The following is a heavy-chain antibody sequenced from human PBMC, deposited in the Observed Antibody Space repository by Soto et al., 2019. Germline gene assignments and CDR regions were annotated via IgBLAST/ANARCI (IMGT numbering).Heavy chain of an antibody. V-gene: IGHV4-39*07. CDR3: ARGIYSKSSFFDS. Sequence: WRNLSLTCTVSGGSIRSSSYYWGGIRQRPGKGLEWIGNVYYSGITYLSPSLKSRVTISVDTSKNQISLKLKSVTAADTAGYYCARGIYSKSSFFDSWGQGTLVTVSS. J-gene: IGHJ4*02. CDR2: VYYSGIT. CDR1: GGSIRSSSYY. D-gene: IGHD6-6*01.